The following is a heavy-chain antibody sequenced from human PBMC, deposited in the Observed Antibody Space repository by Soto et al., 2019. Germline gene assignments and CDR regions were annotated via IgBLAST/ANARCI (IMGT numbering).Heavy chain of an antibody. Sequence: EVQLVESGGGLVQPGGSLRLSCVASGFTFSSHWMHWVRQAPGKGQVWVSSISNDGSSIYADPVKGRFTISRDNAKNTLYLQMNSLRAEDKAVYYCARLPKKRPQNWGQGTLVIVSP. CDR2: ISNDGSS. CDR3: ARLPKKRPQN. CDR1: GFTFSSHW. V-gene: IGHV3-74*01. J-gene: IGHJ1*01.